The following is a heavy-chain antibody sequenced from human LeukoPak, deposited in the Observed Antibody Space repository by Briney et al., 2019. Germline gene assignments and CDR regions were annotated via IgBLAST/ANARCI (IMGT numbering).Heavy chain of an antibody. V-gene: IGHV4-59*12. Sequence: TSETLSLTCTVSGGSISSYYWSWIRQPPGKGLEWIGYIYYSGSTNYNPSLKSRVTISVDTSKNQFSLKLSSVTVADTAVYYCAREDSSGWYGVHLLWGQGTLVTVSS. CDR2: IYYSGST. CDR3: AREDSSGWYGVHLL. J-gene: IGHJ4*02. CDR1: GGSISSYY. D-gene: IGHD6-19*01.